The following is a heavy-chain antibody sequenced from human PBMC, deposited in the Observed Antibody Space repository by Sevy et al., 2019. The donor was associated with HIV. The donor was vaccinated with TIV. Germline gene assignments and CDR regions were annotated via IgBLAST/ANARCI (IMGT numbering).Heavy chain of an antibody. CDR2: ISFDATNK. D-gene: IGHD1-26*01. Sequence: GGSLRLSCAASGFTFNRYSMHWVRQAPGKGLEWVATISFDATNKHYPDSVKGRFTISRDNFENSLFLQMDSLRPEDTAVSYWSFERIDSDVAEYFQNWGQGTLVTVSS. CDR3: SFERIDSDVAEYFQN. V-gene: IGHV3-30-3*01. J-gene: IGHJ1*01. CDR1: GFTFNRYS.